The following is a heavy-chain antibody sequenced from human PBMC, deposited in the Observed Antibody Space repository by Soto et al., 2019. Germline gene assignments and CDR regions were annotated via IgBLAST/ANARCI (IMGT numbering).Heavy chain of an antibody. CDR1: GYAFTSYD. J-gene: IGHJ5*02. CDR2: MNPNSGDT. Sequence: QVQLVQSGAEMKKPGASVKVSCKASGYAFTSYDINWVRQATGQGLEWMGWMNPNSGDTGYAQKFQGRVTLTRDTSISTADMELSSLRSEDTAVYYCARDYGGNSGWFDPWGQGTLVTVSS. D-gene: IGHD4-17*01. V-gene: IGHV1-8*01. CDR3: ARDYGGNSGWFDP.